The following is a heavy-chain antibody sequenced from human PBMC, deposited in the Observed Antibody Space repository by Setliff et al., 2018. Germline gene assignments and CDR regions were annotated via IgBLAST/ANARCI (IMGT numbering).Heavy chain of an antibody. D-gene: IGHD3-3*01. Sequence: GASVKVSCKASGGTFSSYAISWVRQAPGQGLEWMGGIIPIFGTANYAQKFQGRVTITADESTSTAYVELSSLRSEDTAVYYCASSRDYNFWSGYYSPLDYWGQGTLVTVSS. J-gene: IGHJ4*02. CDR1: GGTFSSYA. V-gene: IGHV1-69*13. CDR2: IIPIFGTA. CDR3: ASSRDYNFWSGYYSPLDY.